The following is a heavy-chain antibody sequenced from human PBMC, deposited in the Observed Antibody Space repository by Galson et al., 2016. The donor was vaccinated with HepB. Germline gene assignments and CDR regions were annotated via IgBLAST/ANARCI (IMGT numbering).Heavy chain of an antibody. Sequence: SLRLSCAVSGFTFSGYGMPWVRQAPGKGLEWVAVITYDGGNKNYADSVKGRFTISRDNSKNTLYLEMNSLRAEDTAVYYCAKDQMTTVIRYYYYGMDVWGKGTTVTVSS. J-gene: IGHJ6*04. D-gene: IGHD4-17*01. CDR2: ITYDGGNK. CDR3: AKDQMTTVIRYYYYGMDV. V-gene: IGHV3-30*18. CDR1: GFTFSGYG.